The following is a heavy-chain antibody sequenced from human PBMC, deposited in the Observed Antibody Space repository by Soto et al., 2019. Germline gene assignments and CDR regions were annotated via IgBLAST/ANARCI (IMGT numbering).Heavy chain of an antibody. CDR2: IIPALGTA. V-gene: IGHV1-69*08. Sequence: QDQLVQSGAEVKKPGSSVKVSCKASGGTFSSHTFSWVRQAPGQGLEWMGRIIPALGTATYAQKFQGRVTITADESATXXXXXLNSLRXEDTXXXXXARPDFGDYWYFDLWGRGTLVT. CDR1: GGTFSSHT. D-gene: IGHD4-17*01. J-gene: IGHJ2*01. CDR3: ARPDFGDYWYFDL.